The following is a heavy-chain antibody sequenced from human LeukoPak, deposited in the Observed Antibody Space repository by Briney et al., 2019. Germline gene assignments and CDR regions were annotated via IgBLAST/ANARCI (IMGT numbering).Heavy chain of an antibody. CDR1: GYSFTSYW. V-gene: IGHV5-51*01. CDR3: ERLQLARGHFDY. Sequence: GESLKISCKGSGYSFTSYWIGWVRQMPGKGLEWMGIIYPGDSDTRYSPSFQGQVIISADKSISTAYMQWSSLTASDPAMYYCERLQLARGHFDYWGQGTLVTVSS. D-gene: IGHD5-18*01. CDR2: IYPGDSDT. J-gene: IGHJ4*02.